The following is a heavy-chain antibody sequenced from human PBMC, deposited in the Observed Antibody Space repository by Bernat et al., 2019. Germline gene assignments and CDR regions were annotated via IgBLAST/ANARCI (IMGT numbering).Heavy chain of an antibody. J-gene: IGHJ3*02. CDR3: ARDSPYGGLYDAFDI. CDR2: INPSGGST. V-gene: IGHV1-46*01. D-gene: IGHD4-23*01. CDR1: GYTFTSYY. Sequence: QVQVVQSGAEVKKPGASVKVSCKASGYTFTSYYMHWVRQAPGQGLEWMGVINPSGGSTSYAQKFQGRVTMTRDTSTSTVYMELSSLRSEDTAVYYCARDSPYGGLYDAFDIWGQGTMVTVSS.